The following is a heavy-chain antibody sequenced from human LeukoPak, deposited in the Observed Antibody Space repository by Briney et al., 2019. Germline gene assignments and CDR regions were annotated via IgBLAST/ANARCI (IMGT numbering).Heavy chain of an antibody. D-gene: IGHD1-7*01. V-gene: IGHV1-2*06. CDR3: ARENWYYDY. CDR2: IYPNTGGT. J-gene: IGHJ4*02. CDR1: GYSFTNYH. Sequence: ASVKVSCNTSGYSFTNYHMHWVRLAPGQGLEWMGHIYPNTGGTSYAQRFQGRVTMTSDTSVSTVYMVLSSLISDDTAAYYCARENWYYDYWGQGTLVTVSS.